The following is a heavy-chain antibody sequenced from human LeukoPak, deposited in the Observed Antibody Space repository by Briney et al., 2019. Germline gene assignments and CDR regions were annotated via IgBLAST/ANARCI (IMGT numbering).Heavy chain of an antibody. CDR2: MSAYNDRT. J-gene: IGHJ4*02. Sequence: GGSLRLSCAASGFTFSNTAMSWVRQTPGKGLEWVATMSAYNDRTHYADPVRGRFTVSRDNSKNTLSLQMNSLREDDTAVYYCAQELSDIFVVRTDSWGQGTLVTVSS. CDR3: AQELSDIFVVRTDS. D-gene: IGHD3-9*01. V-gene: IGHV3-23*01. CDR1: GFTFSNTA.